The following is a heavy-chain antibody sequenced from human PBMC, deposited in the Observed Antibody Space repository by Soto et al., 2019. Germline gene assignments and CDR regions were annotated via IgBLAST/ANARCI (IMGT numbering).Heavy chain of an antibody. V-gene: IGHV4-59*01. CDR2: VHFSGST. CDR3: ARGAMNSGWADY. Sequence: SSETLSLTCNVSGGSISGYYWSWFRQPPGKGLEWIGFVHFSGSTNYNPSLKSRLTISVDTSRNQFSLRLTSVSTADTAVYFCARGAMNSGWADYWGQGILVTVSS. D-gene: IGHD6-19*01. CDR1: GGSISGYY. J-gene: IGHJ4*02.